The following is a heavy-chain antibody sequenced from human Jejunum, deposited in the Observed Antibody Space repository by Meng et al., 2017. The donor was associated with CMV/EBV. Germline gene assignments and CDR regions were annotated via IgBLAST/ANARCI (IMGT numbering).Heavy chain of an antibody. Sequence: FSNCWMSWVRQAPGRGLEWVANIKHDGSEIYYVDSVKGRFTVSRDNAKNSLFLQMNSLRAEDTAVYYCARVSGVVVVAASHWYFDLWGRGTLVTVSS. D-gene: IGHD2-15*01. CDR1: FSNCW. V-gene: IGHV3-7*01. CDR2: IKHDGSEI. CDR3: ARVSGVVVVAASHWYFDL. J-gene: IGHJ2*01.